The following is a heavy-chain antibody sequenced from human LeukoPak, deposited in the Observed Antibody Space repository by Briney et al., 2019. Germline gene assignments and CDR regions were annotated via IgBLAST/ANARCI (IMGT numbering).Heavy chain of an antibody. J-gene: IGHJ4*02. CDR3: ATPRGSGSYLAFDY. Sequence: PGGSLRLSCAASGFILSSYWMHWVRQAPGKGLVWVSRINNDGNSTSYADSVKGRFTISRDNAKNTLYLQMNSLRAEDTAVYYCATPRGSGSYLAFDYWGQGTLVTVSS. CDR2: INNDGNST. D-gene: IGHD1-26*01. V-gene: IGHV3-74*01. CDR1: GFILSSYW.